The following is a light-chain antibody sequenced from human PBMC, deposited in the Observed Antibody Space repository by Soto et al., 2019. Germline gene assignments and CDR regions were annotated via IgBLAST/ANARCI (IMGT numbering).Light chain of an antibody. V-gene: IGKV1-39*01. CDR2: AAS. CDR1: QSISSY. Sequence: DIQMTQSPSSLSASVRDRVTITCRASQSISSYLNWYQQKPGRAPELLIYAASSLQSGVPSRFSGSGSGTNFTLPISSLQPEDFATYYCQQSYSTPRTFGQGTKVEIK. CDR3: QQSYSTPRT. J-gene: IGKJ1*01.